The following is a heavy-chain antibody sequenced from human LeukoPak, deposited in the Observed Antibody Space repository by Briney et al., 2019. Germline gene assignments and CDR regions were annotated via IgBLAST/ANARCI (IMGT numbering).Heavy chain of an antibody. D-gene: IGHD3-10*01. V-gene: IGHV1-2*06. CDR3: ARGAMVRGVITFDY. CDR1: GDTVTGYY. J-gene: IGHJ4*02. CDR2: INPNSGGT. Sequence: ASVKVSCKASGDTVTGYYMHRVRQAPGQWLGWMGRINPNSGGTNYAQKFQGRVTMTRDTSISTAYMELSRLRSDDTAVYYCARGAMVRGVITFDYWGQGTLVTVSS.